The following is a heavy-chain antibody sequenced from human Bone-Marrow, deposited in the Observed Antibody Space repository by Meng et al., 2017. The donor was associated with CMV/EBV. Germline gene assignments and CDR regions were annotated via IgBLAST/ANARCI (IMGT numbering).Heavy chain of an antibody. V-gene: IGHV4-59*01. J-gene: IGHJ4*02. D-gene: IGHD6-19*01. CDR1: GGSISSYY. Sequence: SETLSLTCTVSGGSISSYYWSWIRQPPGKGLEWIGYIYYSGSTNYNPSLKSRVTISVDTSKNQFSLKLSSVTAADTAVYYCARVRSSGWHFDYWGQGPLVTVSS. CDR3: ARVRSSGWHFDY. CDR2: IYYSGST.